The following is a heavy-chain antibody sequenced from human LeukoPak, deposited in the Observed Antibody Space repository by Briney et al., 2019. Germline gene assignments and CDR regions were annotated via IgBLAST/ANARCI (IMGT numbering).Heavy chain of an antibody. V-gene: IGHV4-4*07. CDR3: ASSNYDILTGYSPLDY. Sequence: ASETLSLTCTVSGYSISSGYYWSWIRQPAGKGLEWIGRIYTSGSTNYNPSLKSRVTMSVDTSKNQFSLKLSSVTAADTAVYYCASSNYDILTGYSPLDYWGQGTLVTVSS. CDR1: GYSISSGYY. CDR2: IYTSGST. J-gene: IGHJ4*02. D-gene: IGHD3-9*01.